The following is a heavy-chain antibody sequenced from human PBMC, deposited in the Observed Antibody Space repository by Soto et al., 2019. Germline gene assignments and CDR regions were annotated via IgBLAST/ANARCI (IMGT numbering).Heavy chain of an antibody. CDR3: ARPLYPFPSSYDYSYMDV. J-gene: IGHJ6*03. Sequence: QLQLQESGPGLVKPSETLSLICTVSGGSFSSGACYWGWIRQPPGKGLEWIGRASFSGRAYYNPSLKSRATVSVDTSKNQFSLRLSSVPAADTAVYYCARPLYPFPSSYDYSYMDVWGRGTTVTVSS. D-gene: IGHD6-6*01. CDR1: GGSFSSGACY. V-gene: IGHV4-39*01. CDR2: ASFSGRA.